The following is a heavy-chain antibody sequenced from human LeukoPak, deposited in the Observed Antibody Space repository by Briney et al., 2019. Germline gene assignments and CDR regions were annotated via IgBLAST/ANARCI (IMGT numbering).Heavy chain of an antibody. CDR3: ANERGGSGSYRWGPRYFYYFDY. CDR1: GGSFSGYY. CDR2: INSDGSST. Sequence: PSETLSLTCAVYGGSFSGYYWSWIRQPPGKGLVWVSRINSDGSSTSYADSVKGRFTISRDSAKNTLYLQMNSLRAEDTAVYYCANERGGSGSYRWGPRYFYYFDYWGQGTLVTVSS. J-gene: IGHJ4*02. V-gene: IGHV3-74*01. D-gene: IGHD3-10*01.